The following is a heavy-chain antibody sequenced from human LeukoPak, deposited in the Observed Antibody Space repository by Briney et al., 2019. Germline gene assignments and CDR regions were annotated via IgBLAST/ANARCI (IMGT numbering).Heavy chain of an antibody. Sequence: GASVKVSCKASGYTFTGYYMHWVRQAPGQGLEWMGWINPKSGDTNYAQKFQGRVTMTRDTSISTAYMELSRLRSDDTAVYYCARGSSRGYNYGYVNYWGQGTLVTVSS. CDR2: INPKSGDT. V-gene: IGHV1-2*02. D-gene: IGHD5-18*01. CDR3: ARGSSRGYNYGYVNY. CDR1: GYTFTGYY. J-gene: IGHJ4*02.